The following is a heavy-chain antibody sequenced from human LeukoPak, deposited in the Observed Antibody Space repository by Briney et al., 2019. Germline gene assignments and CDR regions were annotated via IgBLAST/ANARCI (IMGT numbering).Heavy chain of an antibody. CDR3: ASGGYCSGGSCS. Sequence: PSETLSLTCTVSGGSISSSSYYWGWIRQPPGKGLEWIGSIYYSGSTYYNPSLKSRVTISVDTSKNQFSLKLSSVTAADTAVYYCASGGYCSGGSCSWGQGTLVSVSS. J-gene: IGHJ5*02. CDR2: IYYSGST. CDR1: GGSISSSSYY. V-gene: IGHV4-39*01. D-gene: IGHD2-15*01.